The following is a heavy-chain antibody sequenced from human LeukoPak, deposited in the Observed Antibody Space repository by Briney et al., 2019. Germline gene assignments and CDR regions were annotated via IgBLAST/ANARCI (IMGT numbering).Heavy chain of an antibody. D-gene: IGHD3-10*01. CDR1: AFTFSSYD. V-gene: IGHV3-33*01. CDR3: ARDRGWFGEFSLRQYYYGMDV. J-gene: IGHJ6*02. CDR2: IWYDGSNK. Sequence: GRSLRLSCAASAFTFSSYDMHWVRQAPGKGLEWLAVIWYDGSNKYYADSVKGRFTISRDNSKNTLYLQMNSLRAEDTAVYYCARDRGWFGEFSLRQYYYGMDVWGQGTTVTVS.